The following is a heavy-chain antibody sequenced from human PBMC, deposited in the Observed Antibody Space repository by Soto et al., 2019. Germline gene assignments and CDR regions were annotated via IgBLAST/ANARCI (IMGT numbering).Heavy chain of an antibody. CDR2: IIPIFGTA. D-gene: IGHD6-13*01. Sequence: QVQLVQSGAEVKKPGSSVKVSCKASGGTFSSYAISWVRQAPGQGLEWMGGIIPIFGTANYAQKFQGRVTITADESTSTAYMELSSLRSEDTAVYYCAICIAAAGTGRGYYFDSWGQGTLVTVSS. CDR1: GGTFSSYA. J-gene: IGHJ4*02. V-gene: IGHV1-69*12. CDR3: AICIAAAGTGRGYYFDS.